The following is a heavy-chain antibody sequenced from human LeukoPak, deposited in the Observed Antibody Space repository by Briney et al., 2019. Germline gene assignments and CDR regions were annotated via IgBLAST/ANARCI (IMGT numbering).Heavy chain of an antibody. J-gene: IGHJ5*02. CDR2: IYHSGKA. CDR1: GGSITSTNC. D-gene: IGHD4-17*01. Sequence: PSETLSLTCAVAGGSITSTNCWTWVRQSPGKGLEWIGEIYHSGKANYNPSLKSRVTISVDKSKNQFSLNMTSVTAADTAVYYCARGYGDYRPWGQGTLVTVSA. V-gene: IGHV4-4*02. CDR3: ARGYGDYRP.